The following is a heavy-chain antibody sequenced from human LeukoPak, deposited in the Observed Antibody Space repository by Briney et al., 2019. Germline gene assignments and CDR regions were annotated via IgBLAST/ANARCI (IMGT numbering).Heavy chain of an antibody. CDR2: ISSSGSTI. CDR3: ARDGYDSSGYYNGNY. V-gene: IGHV3-48*03. CDR1: GFTFSSYE. J-gene: IGHJ4*02. D-gene: IGHD3-22*01. Sequence: PGGSLRLSCAASGFTFSSYEMNWVRQAPGKGLEWVSYISSSGSTIYYADSVKGRFTISRDNAKNSLYLQMNSLRAEDTAVYYCARDGYDSSGYYNGNYWGQGTLVTVSS.